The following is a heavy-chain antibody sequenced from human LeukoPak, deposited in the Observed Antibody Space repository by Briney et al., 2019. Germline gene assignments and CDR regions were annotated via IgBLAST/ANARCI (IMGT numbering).Heavy chain of an antibody. J-gene: IGHJ4*02. CDR1: GFTFSSYS. CDR3: AKGGYYDFWPGYFDY. V-gene: IGHV3-23*01. Sequence: GGSLRLSCAASGFTFSSYSMNWVRQAPGKGLEWVSAISGSGGSTYYADSVKGRFTISRDNSKNTLYLQMNSLRAEDTAVYYCAKGGYYDFWPGYFDYWGQGTLVTVSS. D-gene: IGHD3-3*01. CDR2: ISGSGGST.